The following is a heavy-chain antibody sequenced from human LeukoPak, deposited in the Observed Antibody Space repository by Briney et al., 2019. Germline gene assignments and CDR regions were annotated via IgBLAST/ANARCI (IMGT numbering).Heavy chain of an antibody. J-gene: IGHJ6*04. CDR2: IYYSGST. CDR3: ARGWLWFGLDV. Sequence: SETLSLTCTVSGGSISSYYWSWIRQPPGEGLEWIGYIYYSGSTNYNPSLKSRVTISVDTSKNQFSLKLSSVTAADTAVYYCARGWLWFGLDVWGKGTTVTVSS. V-gene: IGHV4-59*01. D-gene: IGHD3-10*01. CDR1: GGSISSYY.